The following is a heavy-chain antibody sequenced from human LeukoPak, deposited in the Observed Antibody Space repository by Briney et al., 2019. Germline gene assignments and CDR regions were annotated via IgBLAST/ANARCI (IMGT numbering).Heavy chain of an antibody. Sequence: GGSLRLSCAASGFTFSSYSMNWVRQAPGKGLEWVSSISSSSSYIYYADSVKGRFTISRDNAKNSLYLQMNSLRAEDTAVYYCARDGHILRYFDWLLGFFDYWGQGTLVTVSS. V-gene: IGHV3-21*01. J-gene: IGHJ4*02. CDR3: ARDGHILRYFDWLLGFFDY. CDR2: ISSSSSYI. D-gene: IGHD3-9*01. CDR1: GFTFSSYS.